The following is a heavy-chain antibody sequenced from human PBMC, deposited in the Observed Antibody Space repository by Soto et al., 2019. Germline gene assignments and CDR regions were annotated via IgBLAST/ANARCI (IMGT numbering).Heavy chain of an antibody. D-gene: IGHD6-6*01. J-gene: IGHJ6*02. CDR1: GGTFSSYA. CDR3: ARVLALGQAYSSSSPYYYYGMDV. CDR2: IIPIFVTA. V-gene: IGHV1-69*01. Sequence: QVQLVQSGAEVKKPGSSVKVSCKASGGTFSSYAISWVRQAPGQGLEWMGGIIPIFVTANYAQKFQGRVTITADESTSTAYMELSSLRSEDTAVYYCARVLALGQAYSSSSPYYYYGMDVWGQGTTVTVSS.